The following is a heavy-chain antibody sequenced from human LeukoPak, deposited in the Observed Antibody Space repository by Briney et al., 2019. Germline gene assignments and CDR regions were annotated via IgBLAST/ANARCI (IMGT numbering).Heavy chain of an antibody. Sequence: ASVKVSCKASGYTFTSYGISRVRQAPGQGLGWMGWISAYNGNTNYAQKLQGRVTMTTDTSTSTAYMELRSLRSDDTAVYYCAREVYSSGWYGDHYYYMDVWGKGTTVTVSS. CDR3: AREVYSSGWYGDHYYYMDV. V-gene: IGHV1-18*01. CDR2: ISAYNGNT. J-gene: IGHJ6*03. D-gene: IGHD6-19*01. CDR1: GYTFTSYG.